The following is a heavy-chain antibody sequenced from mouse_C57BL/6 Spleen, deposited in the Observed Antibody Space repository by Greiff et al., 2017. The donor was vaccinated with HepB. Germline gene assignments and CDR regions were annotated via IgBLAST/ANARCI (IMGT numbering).Heavy chain of an antibody. CDR2: IHPNSGST. V-gene: IGHV1-64*01. Sequence: VQLQQPGAELVKPGASVKLSCKASGYTFTSYWMHWVKQRPGQGLEWIGMIHPNSGSTNYNEKFKSKATLTVDKSSSTAYMQLSSLTSEDSAVYYCARSYDLPVRNYFDYWGQGTTLTVSS. CDR1: GYTFTSYW. J-gene: IGHJ2*01. D-gene: IGHD2-14*01. CDR3: ARSYDLPVRNYFDY.